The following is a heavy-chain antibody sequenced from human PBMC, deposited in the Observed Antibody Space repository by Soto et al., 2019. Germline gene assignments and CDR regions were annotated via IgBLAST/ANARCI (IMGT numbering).Heavy chain of an antibody. Sequence: PGGSLRISCAASAFTFSSYTMNWVRPAPGKGLEWVSSISSSSSYIYYADTVKGRFTISRENPKNSPYLQMTSQRAETTDVYHCARGPKDYYYGRDVWGQGTTVPVSS. V-gene: IGHV3-21*01. CDR1: AFTFSSYT. J-gene: IGHJ6*02. CDR2: ISSSSSYI. CDR3: ARGPKDYYYGRDV.